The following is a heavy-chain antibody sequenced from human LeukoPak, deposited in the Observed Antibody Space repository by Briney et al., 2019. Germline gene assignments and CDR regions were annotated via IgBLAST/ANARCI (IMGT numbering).Heavy chain of an antibody. CDR1: GFTFSSYS. D-gene: IGHD2-8*01. J-gene: IGHJ4*02. CDR2: ISSSSSTI. CDR3: AKGGMVYASYYFDY. V-gene: IGHV3-48*01. Sequence: GGSLRLSCAASGFTFSSYSMNWVRQAPGKGLEWVSYISSSSSTIYYADSVRGRFTISRDNSKNTLYLQMNSLRAEDTAVYYCAKGGMVYASYYFDYWGQGTLVTVSS.